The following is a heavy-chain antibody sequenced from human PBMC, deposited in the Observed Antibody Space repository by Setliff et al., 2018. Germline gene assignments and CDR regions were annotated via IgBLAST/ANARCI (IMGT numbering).Heavy chain of an antibody. V-gene: IGHV4-4*08. J-gene: IGHJ5*02. Sequence: SETLSLTCTVSGGSISSYYWSWIRQPPGKGLEWIGYIHISGSTNYDPSLKSRVTISVDTSKNQFSLKLSSVTAADTAVYYCARGAGWWDLWGQGTLVTVSS. CDR3: ARGAGWWDL. CDR2: IHISGST. CDR1: GGSISSYY.